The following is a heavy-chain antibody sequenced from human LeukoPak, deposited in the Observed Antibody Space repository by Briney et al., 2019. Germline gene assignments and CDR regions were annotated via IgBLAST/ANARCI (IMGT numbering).Heavy chain of an antibody. Sequence: GASVKVSCKASGYTFTGYYMHWVRQAPGQGLEWMGWINPNSGGTNYAQKFQGRVTMTSDTSISTAYMELSRLRSDDTAVYYCAREAYDYGDDSREPNFDYWGQGTLVTVSS. V-gene: IGHV1-2*02. CDR2: INPNSGGT. J-gene: IGHJ4*02. CDR1: GYTFTGYY. D-gene: IGHD4-17*01. CDR3: AREAYDYGDDSREPNFDY.